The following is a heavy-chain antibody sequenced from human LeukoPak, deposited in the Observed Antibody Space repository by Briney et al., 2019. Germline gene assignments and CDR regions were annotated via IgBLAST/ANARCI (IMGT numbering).Heavy chain of an antibody. J-gene: IGHJ6*02. CDR1: GYTFTGYY. CDR2: INPNSGGT. Sequence: ASVKVSCKASGYTFTGYYMHWVRQAPGQGLEWMGWINPNSGGTNYAQKFRGWVTMTRDTSISTAYMELSRLRSDDTAVYYCATAGLRWTTRLRDYYYGVDVWGQGTTVTVSS. D-gene: IGHD4-11*01. V-gene: IGHV1-2*04. CDR3: ATAGLRWTTRLRDYYYGVDV.